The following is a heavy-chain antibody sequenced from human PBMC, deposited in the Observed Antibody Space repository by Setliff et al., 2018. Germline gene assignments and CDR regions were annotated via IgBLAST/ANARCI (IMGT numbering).Heavy chain of an antibody. V-gene: IGHV3-23*01. D-gene: IGHD3-22*01. Sequence: LSCVASGLTFTSHAMTWVRQAPGKGLEWVSSIGNRGDVTYYADSVKGRFTISRDNSKNTLFLQMNSLRADDTAVYYCARSYDSGFYHQRDAYDIWGQGTMVTVSS. CDR2: IGNRGDVT. CDR3: ARSYDSGFYHQRDAYDI. CDR1: GLTFTSHA. J-gene: IGHJ3*02.